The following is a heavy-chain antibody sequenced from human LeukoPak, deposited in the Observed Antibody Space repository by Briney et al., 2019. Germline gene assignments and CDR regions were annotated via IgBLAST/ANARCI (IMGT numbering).Heavy chain of an antibody. V-gene: IGHV1-24*01. D-gene: IGHD1-26*01. CDR1: GYTLTELS. Sequence: ASVKVSCKVSGYTLTELSMHWVRQAPGKGLEWMGGFDPEDGETIYAQKFQGRVTMTEDTSTDTAYMELSSLRSEDTAVYYCATAGSDSGSYGMDVWGQGTTVTVSS. J-gene: IGHJ6*02. CDR3: ATAGSDSGSYGMDV. CDR2: FDPEDGET.